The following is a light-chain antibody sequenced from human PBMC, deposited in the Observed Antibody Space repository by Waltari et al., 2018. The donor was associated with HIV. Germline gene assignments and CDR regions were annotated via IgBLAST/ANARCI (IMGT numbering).Light chain of an antibody. CDR3: ASYTHSTTLVL. J-gene: IGLJ2*01. CDR2: DVI. Sequence: QSALTQPASVSGSPGQLITISCIERSRDYVSWYQQHAGKVPKLLIYDVINRPSGVSDRFSGSMSGNTASLTISALQVEDEAEYYCASYTHSTTLVLFGGGTKLTVL. V-gene: IGLV2-14*03. CDR1: SRDY.